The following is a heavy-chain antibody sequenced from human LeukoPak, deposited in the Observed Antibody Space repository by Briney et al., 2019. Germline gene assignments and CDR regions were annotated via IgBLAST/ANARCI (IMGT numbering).Heavy chain of an antibody. Sequence: PSETLSLTCTVSGGSISSYYWSWVRQAPGKGLEWVSVIYSGGSTYYADSVKGRFTISRDKSKNTLYLQMNSLRAEDTAVYYCARGMTTELPFDPWGQGTLVTVSS. J-gene: IGHJ5*02. V-gene: IGHV3-66*01. CDR3: ARGMTTELPFDP. CDR1: GGSISSYY. CDR2: IYSGGST. D-gene: IGHD4-11*01.